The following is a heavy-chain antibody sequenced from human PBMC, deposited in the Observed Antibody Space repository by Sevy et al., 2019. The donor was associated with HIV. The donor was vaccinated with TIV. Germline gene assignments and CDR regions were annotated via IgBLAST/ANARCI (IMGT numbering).Heavy chain of an antibody. Sequence: SETLSLTCTVSSGSITSLYWNWIRQPPGKGLEWIANIYYNGHINYNPSLKSRVTFSLDTSKNQFSLRLSSMTAADTAMYYCAGENAWGRGYSWGQGTLVTVSS. CDR1: SGSITSLY. CDR2: IYYNGHI. CDR3: AGENAWGRGYS. V-gene: IGHV4-59*11. J-gene: IGHJ4*02. D-gene: IGHD1-26*01.